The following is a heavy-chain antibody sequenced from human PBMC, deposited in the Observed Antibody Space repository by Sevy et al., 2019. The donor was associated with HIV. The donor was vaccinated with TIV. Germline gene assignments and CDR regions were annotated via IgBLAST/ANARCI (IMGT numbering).Heavy chain of an antibody. Sequence: GGSLRLSCAASGFTFDDYDMHWVRQAPGKGLEWVSGISWNSGSIGYADSVKGRFTISRDNAKNSLYLQMNSLRAEDTALYYCEKDILKEDYYFDYWGQGTLVTVSS. CDR3: EKDILKEDYYFDY. CDR1: GFTFDDYD. J-gene: IGHJ4*02. V-gene: IGHV3-9*01. CDR2: ISWNSGSI.